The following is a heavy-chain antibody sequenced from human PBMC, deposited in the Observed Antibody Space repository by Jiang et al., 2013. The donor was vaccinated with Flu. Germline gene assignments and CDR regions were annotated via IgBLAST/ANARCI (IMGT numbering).Heavy chain of an antibody. Sequence: SGAEVKKPGSSVKVSCKASGGTFSSYAISWVRQAPGQGLEWMGGIIPIFGTANYAQKFQGRVTITADESTSTAYMELSSLRSEDTAVYYCARDRDSSSSRHNYYGMDVWGQGTTVTVSS. J-gene: IGHJ6*02. CDR2: IIPIFGTA. CDR1: GGTFSSYA. V-gene: IGHV1-69*01. CDR3: ARDRDSSSSRHNYYGMDV. D-gene: IGHD6-6*01.